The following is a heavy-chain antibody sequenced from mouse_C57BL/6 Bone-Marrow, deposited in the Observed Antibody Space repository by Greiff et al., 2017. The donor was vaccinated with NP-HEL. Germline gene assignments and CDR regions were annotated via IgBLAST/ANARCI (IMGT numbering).Heavy chain of an antibody. J-gene: IGHJ3*01. CDR3: ARSPTY. CDR1: GYTFTSYW. Sequence: QVQLKQPGAELVKPGASVKLSCKASGYTFTSYWMHWVKQRPGQGLEWIGMIHPNSGSTNYNEKFKSKATLTVDKSSSTAYMQLSSLTSEDSAVYYCARSPTYWGQGTLVTVSA. CDR2: IHPNSGST. V-gene: IGHV1-64*01.